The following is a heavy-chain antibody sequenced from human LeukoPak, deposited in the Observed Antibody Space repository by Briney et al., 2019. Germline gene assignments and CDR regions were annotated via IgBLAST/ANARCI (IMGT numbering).Heavy chain of an antibody. D-gene: IGHD4-11*01. Sequence: SETLSLTCTVSPASISSGGYYWSWIRQLPGKGLEWIGYIYDSGTIYSNPSLKSRLTLSVDTSKNQLSLRLTSVTAADTAVYYCASSYSNGWYDYWGQGTLVTVSS. V-gene: IGHV4-31*03. CDR1: PASISSGGYY. J-gene: IGHJ4*02. CDR3: ASSYSNGWYDY. CDR2: IYDSGTI.